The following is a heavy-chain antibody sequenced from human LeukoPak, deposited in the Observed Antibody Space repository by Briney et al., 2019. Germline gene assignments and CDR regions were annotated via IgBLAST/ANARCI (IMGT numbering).Heavy chain of an antibody. CDR3: ARTSGVDYCSSTSCYYDY. D-gene: IGHD2-2*01. CDR1: GGSFSGYY. V-gene: IGHV4-34*01. Sequence: PSETLSLACAVYGGSFSGYYWSWIRQPPGKGLEWIGEINHSESTNYNPSLKSRVTISVDTSKNQFSLKLSSVTAADTAVYYCARTSGVDYCSSTSCYYDYWGQGTLVTVSS. J-gene: IGHJ4*02. CDR2: INHSEST.